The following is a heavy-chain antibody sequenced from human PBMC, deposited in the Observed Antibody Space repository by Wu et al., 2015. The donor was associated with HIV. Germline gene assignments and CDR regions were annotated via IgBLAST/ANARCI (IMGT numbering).Heavy chain of an antibody. CDR3: TGRLGYIGNMERXLIS. Sequence: QVQLVQSGAEVKKPGASVKVSCKTSGYTFSNHYLHWVRQAPGQGFQWMGVINPSGGSISYAQKFQGRVTMTRDTATSTVYMELSSLRSDDTAVYYCTGRLGYIGNMERXLISWGQGTMVIVSS. CDR2: INPSGGSI. D-gene: IGHD3/OR15-3a*01. CDR1: GYTFSNHY. V-gene: IGHV1-46*03. J-gene: IGHJ3*01.